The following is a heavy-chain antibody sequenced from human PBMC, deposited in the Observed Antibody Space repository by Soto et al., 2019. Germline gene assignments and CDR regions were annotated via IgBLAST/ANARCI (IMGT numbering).Heavy chain of an antibody. CDR1: GGTFSTSA. V-gene: IGHV1-69*12. CDR3: ARDKARQQLGGKYYYILDD. D-gene: IGHD1-1*01. J-gene: IGHJ6*02. Sequence: QVQLEQSGAEVKKPGSSVKVSCKASGGTFSTSAISWLRQAPGQGLEWMGGIMPIFRKADHGQKFQGRVTITADASASNGYLELSGLRSDDAAVYYGARDKARQQLGGKYYYILDDWGQGTTVTVSS. CDR2: IMPIFRKA.